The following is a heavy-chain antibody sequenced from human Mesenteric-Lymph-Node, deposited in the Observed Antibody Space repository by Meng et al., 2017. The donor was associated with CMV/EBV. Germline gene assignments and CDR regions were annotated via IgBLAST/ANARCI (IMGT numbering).Heavy chain of an antibody. J-gene: IGHJ6*02. CDR3: ARDRGVVVAAAMFVYYYGMDV. Sequence: ASVKVSCKASGYTFTGYYMHWVRQAPGEGLEWMGWINPNSGGTNYAQKFQGRVTMTRDTSISTAYMELSRLRSDDTAVYYCARDRGVVVAAAMFVYYYGMDVWGQGTTVTVSS. CDR1: GYTFTGYY. D-gene: IGHD2-2*01. V-gene: IGHV1-2*02. CDR2: INPNSGGT.